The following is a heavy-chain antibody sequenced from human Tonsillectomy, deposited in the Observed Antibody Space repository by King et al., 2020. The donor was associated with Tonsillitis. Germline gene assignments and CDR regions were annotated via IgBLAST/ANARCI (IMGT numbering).Heavy chain of an antibody. V-gene: IGHV2-26*01. CDR3: AREVAAGTIENWFDP. J-gene: IGHJ5*02. D-gene: IGHD6-13*01. CDR1: GFSLSNARMG. Sequence: VTLKESGPVLVKPTETLTLTCTVSGFSLSNARMGVSWIRQPPGKALEWLAHIFSNDEKSYSTSLKSRLTISKDTSKSQVVLTMTNMDPVDAATYYCAREVAAGTIENWFDPWGPGTLVTVSS. CDR2: IFSNDEK.